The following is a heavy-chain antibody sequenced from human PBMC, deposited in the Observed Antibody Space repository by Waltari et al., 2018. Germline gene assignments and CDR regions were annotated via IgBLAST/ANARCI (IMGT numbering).Heavy chain of an antibody. V-gene: IGHV4-59*01. D-gene: IGHD5-12*01. J-gene: IGHJ6*03. Sequence: QVQLQESGPGLVKPSETLSLTCTVSGGSISSYYWSWIRQHPGKGLEWIGYIYYSGSTNYNPSLKSRVTISVDTSKNQFSLKLSSVTAADTAVYYCARRGYSGPGTYYYYMDVWGKGTTVTVSS. CDR3: ARRGYSGPGTYYYYMDV. CDR2: IYYSGST. CDR1: GGSISSYY.